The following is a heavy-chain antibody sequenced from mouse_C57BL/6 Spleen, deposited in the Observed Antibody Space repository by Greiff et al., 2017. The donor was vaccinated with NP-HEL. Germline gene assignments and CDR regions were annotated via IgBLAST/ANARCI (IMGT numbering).Heavy chain of an antibody. V-gene: IGHV1-82*01. CDR3: ARSDYGSSYGAMDY. J-gene: IGHJ4*01. D-gene: IGHD1-1*01. CDR2: IYPGDGDT. Sequence: VQLQQSGPELVKPGASVKISCKASGYAFSSSWMNWVKQRPGKGLEWIGRIYPGDGDTNYNGKFKGKATLTADKSSSTAYMQLSSLTSEDSAVYCCARSDYGSSYGAMDYWGQGTSVTVSS. CDR1: GYAFSSSW.